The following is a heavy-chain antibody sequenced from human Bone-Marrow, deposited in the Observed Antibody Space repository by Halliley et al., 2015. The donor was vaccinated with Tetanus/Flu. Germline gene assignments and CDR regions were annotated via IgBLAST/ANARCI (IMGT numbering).Heavy chain of an antibody. V-gene: IGHV4-59*01. CDR2: ISYSGRI. J-gene: IGHJ6*02. D-gene: IGHD3-3*01. CDR3: AGFGHYYYYGMDV. Sequence: LEWFGYISYSGRINYNPSLKSRVTILGDTSKNQFSLNLISVTAADTAVYYCAGFGHYYYYGMDVWGQGTTVTVSS.